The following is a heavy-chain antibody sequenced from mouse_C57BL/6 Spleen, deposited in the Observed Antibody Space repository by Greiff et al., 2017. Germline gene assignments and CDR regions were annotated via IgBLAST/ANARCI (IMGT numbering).Heavy chain of an antibody. J-gene: IGHJ2*01. Sequence: VQLQQSGPELVKPGASVKMSCKASGYTFTDYNMHWVKQSHGKSLEWIGNINPNNGGTSYNQKFKGKATLTVNKSTSTAYMDLRSLTSEDSAVYYCARGGTTVVAFGYWGQGTTLTVSS. D-gene: IGHD1-1*01. CDR1: GYTFTDYN. V-gene: IGHV1-22*01. CDR3: ARGGTTVVAFGY. CDR2: INPNNGGT.